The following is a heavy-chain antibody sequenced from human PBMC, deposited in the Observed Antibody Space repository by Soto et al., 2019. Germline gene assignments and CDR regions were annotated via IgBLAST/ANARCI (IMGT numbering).Heavy chain of an antibody. CDR3: ARAVAPYLGTWFDP. V-gene: IGHV4-30-2*01. Sequence: QLQLQESGSGLVKPSQTLSLTCAVSGGSISSGNSYAWSWIRQPPGKGLEWIGSISHTGRTSYNPSLKGRVTMSVDKSKNQFSLKLSSVTAADMAVYYCARAVAPYLGTWFDPWGKGRLVIVSS. D-gene: IGHD3-16*01. CDR2: ISHTGRT. CDR1: GGSISSGNSYA. J-gene: IGHJ5*02.